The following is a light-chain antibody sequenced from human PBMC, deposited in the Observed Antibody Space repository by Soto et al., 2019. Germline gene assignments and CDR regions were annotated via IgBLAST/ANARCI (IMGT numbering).Light chain of an antibody. Sequence: DIQMTQSPSSLSASVGDRVTITCQASQDISNYLNWYQQKPGKAPKLLIYDASNLETGVPSRFSGSGSGTDFTFTISSLQPEDIATYYCQQYDHLPLTFGVGTKVEIK. CDR2: DAS. CDR1: QDISNY. V-gene: IGKV1-33*01. J-gene: IGKJ4*01. CDR3: QQYDHLPLT.